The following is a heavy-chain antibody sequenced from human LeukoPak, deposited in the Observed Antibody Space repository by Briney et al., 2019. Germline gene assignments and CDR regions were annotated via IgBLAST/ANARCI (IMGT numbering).Heavy chain of an antibody. D-gene: IGHD6-6*01. CDR3: ARDVEYSSSD. Sequence: SETLSLTCTVSGGSISSSSYYWGWIRQPPGKGLEWIGSIYYSGSTYYNPSLKSRVTISVDTSKNQFSLKLSSVTAADTAVYYCARDVEYSSSDWGQGTLVTVSS. CDR2: IYYSGST. J-gene: IGHJ4*02. V-gene: IGHV4-39*07. CDR1: GGSISSSSYY.